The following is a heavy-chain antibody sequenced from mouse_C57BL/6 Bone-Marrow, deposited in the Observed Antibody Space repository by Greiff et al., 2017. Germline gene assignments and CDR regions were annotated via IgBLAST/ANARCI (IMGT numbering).Heavy chain of an antibody. V-gene: IGHV1-82*01. J-gene: IGHJ2*01. Sequence: VQLQQSGPELVKPGASVKISCKASGYAFSSSWMNWVKQRPGKGLEWIGRIYPGDGDTNYNGKFKGKATLTADKSSSTAYMQLSSLTSEDSAVYFCAIYYGYNWGQGTTLTVSS. CDR3: AIYYGYN. CDR2: IYPGDGDT. D-gene: IGHD2-2*01. CDR1: GYAFSSSW.